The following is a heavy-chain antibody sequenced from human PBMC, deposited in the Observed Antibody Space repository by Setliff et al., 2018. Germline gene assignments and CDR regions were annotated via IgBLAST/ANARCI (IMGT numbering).Heavy chain of an antibody. D-gene: IGHD2-8*02. V-gene: IGHV4-34*01. Sequence: SETLSLTCAVYGGSFSGYYWSWIRQPPGKGLEWIGEINHSGSTNYNPSLKSRVTISIDTSKSQFSLKLSSVTAADTAVYYCVRALLWSGEGRFDPWGQGTLVTVSS. CDR1: GGSFSGYY. CDR2: INHSGST. J-gene: IGHJ5*02. CDR3: VRALLWSGEGRFDP.